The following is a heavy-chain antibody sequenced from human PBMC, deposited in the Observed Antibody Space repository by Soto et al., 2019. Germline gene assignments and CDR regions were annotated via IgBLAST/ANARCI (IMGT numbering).Heavy chain of an antibody. CDR3: ARESQPYINSQGVWFGP. CDR1: GGSISSGVYY. V-gene: IGHV4-31*03. Sequence: PSETLSLTCTVSGGSISSGVYYWSWIRQYPGNGLEWIGNIFYSGTTSYNPSLKSRVAISIDTSKNQFSLKLSSVTAADTAVYYCARESQPYINSQGVWFGPWGQGTMVTV. D-gene: IGHD4-4*01. J-gene: IGHJ5*02. CDR2: IFYSGTT.